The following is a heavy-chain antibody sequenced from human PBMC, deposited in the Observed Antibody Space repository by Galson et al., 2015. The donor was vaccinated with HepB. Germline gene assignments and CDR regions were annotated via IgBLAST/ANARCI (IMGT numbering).Heavy chain of an antibody. Sequence: SLRLSCAASGFTFSSYGMHWVRQAPGKGLEWVAVIWYDGSNKYYADSVKGRFTISRDNSKNTLYLQMNSLRAEDTAVYYCAKGNPGSGNWVDPWGQGTLVTVSS. D-gene: IGHD3-10*01. V-gene: IGHV3-33*06. J-gene: IGHJ5*02. CDR1: GFTFSSYG. CDR2: IWYDGSNK. CDR3: AKGNPGSGNWVDP.